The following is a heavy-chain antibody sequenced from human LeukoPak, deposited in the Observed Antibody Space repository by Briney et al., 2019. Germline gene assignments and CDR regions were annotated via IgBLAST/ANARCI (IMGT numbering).Heavy chain of an antibody. CDR1: GGSISSSNW. Sequence: SETLSLTCAVSGGSISSSNWWSWVRPPPGKWLEWIGEIYHSGSTNYNPSLKSRVTISVDKSKNQFSLKLSSVTAADTAVYYCARESPDILTGYYAFDIWGQGTMVTVSS. CDR3: ARESPDILTGYYAFDI. CDR2: IYHSGST. V-gene: IGHV4-4*02. D-gene: IGHD3-9*01. J-gene: IGHJ3*02.